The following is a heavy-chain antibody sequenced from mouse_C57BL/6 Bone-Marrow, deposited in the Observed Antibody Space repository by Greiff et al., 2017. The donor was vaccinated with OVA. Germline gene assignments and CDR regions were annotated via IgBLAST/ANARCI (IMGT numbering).Heavy chain of an antibody. J-gene: IGHJ1*03. D-gene: IGHD1-1*01. Sequence: VQLKQSGAELVRPGASVKLSCTASGFNIKDDYMHWVKQRPEQGLEWIGWIDPENGDTEYASKFKGKATITADTSSNTAYLQLSSLTSEDAAVYYSTTVVADWYFDVWGTGTTVTVSS. CDR3: TTVVADWYFDV. V-gene: IGHV14-4*01. CDR2: IDPENGDT. CDR1: GFNIKDDY.